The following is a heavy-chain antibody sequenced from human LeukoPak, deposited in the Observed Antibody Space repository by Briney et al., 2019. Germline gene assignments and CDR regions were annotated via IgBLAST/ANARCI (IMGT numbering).Heavy chain of an antibody. D-gene: IGHD3-10*01. V-gene: IGHV1-3*01. CDR2: INAGNGNT. J-gene: IGHJ5*02. Sequence: GASVKVSCKASGYTFTSYAMHWVRQAPGQRLEWMGWINAGNGNTKYSQKFQGRVTITRDTSASTVYMELSSLRSEDTAVYYCARDGEGTMVRGVIVHYNWFDPWGQGTLVTVSS. CDR3: ARDGEGTMVRGVIVHYNWFDP. CDR1: GYTFTSYA.